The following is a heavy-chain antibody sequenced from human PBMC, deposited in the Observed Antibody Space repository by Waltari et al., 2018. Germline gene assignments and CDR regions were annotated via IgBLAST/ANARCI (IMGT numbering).Heavy chain of an antibody. V-gene: IGHV4-4*02. D-gene: IGHD2-15*01. CDR2: VRGDGKT. J-gene: IGHJ4*02. CDR1: GYSMSSPYC. CDR3: ARDRGRGLYLDS. Sequence: QLQLQESGPGLVKPSGTLSLTCAVSGYSMSSPYCWSWVRQPPGKGLEWMGQVRGDGKTNYNPSFASRVTISLDTYNKQFSLKVTSATAADTAVYYCARDRGRGLYLDSWGPGILVTVSP.